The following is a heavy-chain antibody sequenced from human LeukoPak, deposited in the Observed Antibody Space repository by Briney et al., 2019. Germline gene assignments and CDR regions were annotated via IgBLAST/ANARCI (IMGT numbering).Heavy chain of an antibody. CDR2: ISSSCSTI. CDR1: GFTFSSYE. Sequence: PWGSLRLSCAASGFTFSSYEMNWVRQAPGKGLEWVSYISSSCSTIYYADSVKGRFTISRDNAKNSLYLQMNSLRAEDTAVYYCARAYYFDYWGQGTLVTVSS. CDR3: ARAYYFDY. J-gene: IGHJ4*02. V-gene: IGHV3-48*03.